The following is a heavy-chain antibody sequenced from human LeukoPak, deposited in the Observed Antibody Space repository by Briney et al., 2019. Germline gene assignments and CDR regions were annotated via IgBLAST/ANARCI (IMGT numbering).Heavy chain of an antibody. CDR2: MYYSGST. CDR3: ARPYYYDSRIDP. Sequence: PSQSLSLSCIVSGGSISSGDYYWSWIRQPPGKGLEWIAYMYYSGSTYYNPSLKSRVTMSADTSKNQFSLKLSSVTAADTAVYYCARPYYYDSRIDPWGQGTLVTVSS. J-gene: IGHJ5*02. D-gene: IGHD3-22*01. V-gene: IGHV4-30-4*01. CDR1: GGSISSGDYY.